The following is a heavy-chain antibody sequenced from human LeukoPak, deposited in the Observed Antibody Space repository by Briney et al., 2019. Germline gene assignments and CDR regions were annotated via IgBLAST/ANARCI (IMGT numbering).Heavy chain of an antibody. J-gene: IGHJ4*02. CDR2: ISYDGSNK. Sequence: GGSLRLSCAASGFTFSSYAMHWVRQAPGKGLEWVAVISYDGSNKYYADSVKGRFTISRDNSKNTLYLQMNSLRAEDTAVYYCARAQGYYNPPDYWGQGTLVTVSS. V-gene: IGHV3-30*04. CDR1: GFTFSSYA. D-gene: IGHD3-10*01. CDR3: ARAQGYYNPPDY.